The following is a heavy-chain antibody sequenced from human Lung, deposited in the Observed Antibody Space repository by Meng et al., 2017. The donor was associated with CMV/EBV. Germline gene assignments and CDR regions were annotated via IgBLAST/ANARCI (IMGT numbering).Heavy chain of an antibody. CDR3: ADMGEWLAN. V-gene: IGHV3-30-3*01. CDR1: GFTFSSYA. CDR2: ISYDGSNK. Sequence: QVQLVESGGGVVQHGVSLRLSCAASGFTFSSYAMHWVRQAPGKGLEWVAVISYDGSNKYYADSVKGRFTISRDNSKNTLYLQMNSLRAEDTAVYYCADMGEWLANWGQGTLVTVSS. D-gene: IGHD6-19*01. J-gene: IGHJ4*02.